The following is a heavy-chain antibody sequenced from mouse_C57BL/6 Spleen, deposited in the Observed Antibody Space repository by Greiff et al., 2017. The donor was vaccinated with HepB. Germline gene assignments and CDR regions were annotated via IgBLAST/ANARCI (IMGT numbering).Heavy chain of an antibody. CDR1: GYTFTSYG. V-gene: IGHV1-81*01. Sequence: QVQLQQSGAELARPGASVKLSCKASGYTFTSYGISWVKQRTGQGLEWIGEIYPRSGNTYYNEKFKGKATLTAYKSSSTAYMELRSLTSEDSAVYFCARDDGYYWYFDVWGTGTTVTVSS. D-gene: IGHD2-3*01. CDR3: ARDDGYYWYFDV. J-gene: IGHJ1*03. CDR2: IYPRSGNT.